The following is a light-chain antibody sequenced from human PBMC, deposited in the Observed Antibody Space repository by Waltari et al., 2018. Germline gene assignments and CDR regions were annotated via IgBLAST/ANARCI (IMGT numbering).Light chain of an antibody. V-gene: IGLV2-14*01. CDR1: SSDVGGYNY. CDR2: EVS. Sequence: QSALTQPASVSGSPGQSIIISCPGTSSDVGGYNYVPWYQPYPGKAPKLMISEVSKRPSGVSNRFSGSKSGNTASLTISGLQAEDEADYYCSSYTNSNTYVLFGGGAKLTVL. CDR3: SSYTNSNTYVL. J-gene: IGLJ2*01.